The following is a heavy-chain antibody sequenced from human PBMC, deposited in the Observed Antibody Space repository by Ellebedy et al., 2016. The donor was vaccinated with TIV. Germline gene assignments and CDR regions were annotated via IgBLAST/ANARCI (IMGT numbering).Heavy chain of an antibody. J-gene: IGHJ4*02. CDR1: GFTFRIYA. V-gene: IGHV3-7*01. CDR2: INQGGSET. CDR3: ARGDFSDGGGYRGALGIDY. Sequence: GESLKISXAASGFTFRIYAMSWVRQAPGKGLEWVANINQGGSETYYVDSVKGRFTMSRDNAKNSLYLQLNSLTAGDTAVYYCARGDFSDGGGYRGALGIDYWGQGTLVTVSS. D-gene: IGHD3-22*01.